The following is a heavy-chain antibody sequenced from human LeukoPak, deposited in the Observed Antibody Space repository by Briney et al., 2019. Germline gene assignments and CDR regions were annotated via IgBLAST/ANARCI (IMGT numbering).Heavy chain of an antibody. V-gene: IGHV4-59*12. CDR3: ARSRYYDSSGYPPLDY. J-gene: IGHJ4*02. D-gene: IGHD3-22*01. Sequence: SETLSLTCTVSGGSISSYYWSWIRQPPGKGLEWIGYIYYSGSTYYNPSLKSRVTISVDTSKNQFSLKLSSVTAADTAVYYCARSRYYDSSGYPPLDYWGQGTLVTVSS. CDR2: IYYSGST. CDR1: GGSISSYY.